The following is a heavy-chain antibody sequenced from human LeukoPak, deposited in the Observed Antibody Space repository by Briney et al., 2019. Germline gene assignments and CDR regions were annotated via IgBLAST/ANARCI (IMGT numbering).Heavy chain of an antibody. D-gene: IGHD5-18*01. Sequence: SETLSLTCTVYGGSFSGYYWSWIRQPAGKGLEWIGRIYTSGSTNYNPSLKSRVTMSVGTSKNQFSLKLSSVTAADTAVYYCASGPDTAMDNDYWGQGTLLTVSS. J-gene: IGHJ4*02. CDR3: ASGPDTAMDNDY. CDR1: GGSFSGYY. V-gene: IGHV4-4*07. CDR2: IYTSGST.